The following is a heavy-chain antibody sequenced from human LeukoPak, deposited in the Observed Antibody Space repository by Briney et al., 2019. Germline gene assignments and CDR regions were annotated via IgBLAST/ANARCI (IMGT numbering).Heavy chain of an antibody. V-gene: IGHV3-21*01. CDR1: GFTFSSYS. D-gene: IGHD6-19*01. J-gene: IGHJ4*02. Sequence: PGGSLRLSCAASGFTFSSYSMNWVRQAPGKGLEWVSSISSSSSYIYYADSVKGRFTISRDNAKNSLYLQMNSLRAEDTAVYYCARAPIAVAGTVSYYFDYWGQGTLVTVSS. CDR2: ISSSSSYI. CDR3: ARAPIAVAGTVSYYFDY.